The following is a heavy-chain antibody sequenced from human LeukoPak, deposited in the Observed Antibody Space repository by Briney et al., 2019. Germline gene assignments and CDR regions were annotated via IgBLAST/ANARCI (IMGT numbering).Heavy chain of an antibody. D-gene: IGHD6-19*01. Sequence: GGTLRRSCAVSGFTLCDYGMHWVRQAPGKGLVWVSLISTDGSGNTYANHVKGRFTLSRNNDKNTLYLQRSSLRAENTAVYTSARDRLTSSWYYFDYWGQGTLVTVSS. CDR2: ISTDGSGN. CDR1: GFTLCDYG. CDR3: ARDRLTSSWYYFDY. J-gene: IGHJ4*02. V-gene: IGHV3-74*01.